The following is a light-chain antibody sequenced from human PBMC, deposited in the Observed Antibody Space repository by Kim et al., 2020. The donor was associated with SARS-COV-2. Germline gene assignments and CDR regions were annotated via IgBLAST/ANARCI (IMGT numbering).Light chain of an antibody. V-gene: IGKV1-5*03. Sequence: ASRGDSVTNTCQDSHRMSSWFAWYQQKPGKAPKLLIYKASSLESGVPSRFSGSGSGTEFTLTISSLQPDDFATYYCQQYSSYSRTFGQGTKVDIK. CDR2: KAS. J-gene: IGKJ1*01. CDR1: HRMSSW. CDR3: QQYSSYSRT.